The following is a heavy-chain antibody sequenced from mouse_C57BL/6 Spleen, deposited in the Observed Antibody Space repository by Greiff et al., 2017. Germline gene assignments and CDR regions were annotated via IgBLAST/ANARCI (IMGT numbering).Heavy chain of an antibody. CDR3: ARRTYYGSSYGYFDY. Sequence: VQLQQSGPELVKPGASVKISCKASGYTFTDYYMNWVKQSHGKSLEWIGDINPNNGGTSYNQKFKGKATLTVDKSSSTAYMELRSLTSEDAAVYYCARRTYYGSSYGYFDYWGQGTTLTVSS. J-gene: IGHJ2*01. V-gene: IGHV1-26*01. CDR1: GYTFTDYY. CDR2: INPNNGGT. D-gene: IGHD1-1*01.